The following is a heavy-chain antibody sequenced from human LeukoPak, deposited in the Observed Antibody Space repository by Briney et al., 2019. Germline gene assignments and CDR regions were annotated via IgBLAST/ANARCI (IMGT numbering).Heavy chain of an antibody. CDR1: GFTFSMYW. D-gene: IGHD2-8*01. J-gene: IGHJ6*02. Sequence: GGSLRLSCAASGFTFSMYWMRWVRQAPGKGPEWVANIKVDGSEIYYVDSVKGRFTISRDNAKNSLYLQMNSLRAEDTAVYYCTRDRQGPRLYEMDIWGQGTTVTVSS. CDR2: IKVDGSEI. V-gene: IGHV3-7*01. CDR3: TRDRQGPRLYEMDI.